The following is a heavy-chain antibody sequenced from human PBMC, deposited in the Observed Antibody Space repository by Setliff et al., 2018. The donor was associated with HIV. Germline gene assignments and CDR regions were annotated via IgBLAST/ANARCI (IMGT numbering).Heavy chain of an antibody. CDR1: GYTFTNYD. D-gene: IGHD3-10*01. CDR3: AGGGQSPYYYGSGSPHDPFDI. Sequence: ASVKVSCKASGYTFTNYDISWVRQAPGQGLEWMGCISAHNGKTNYAQTFQGRVTMTSDTSTTTAYMELRTLRSDDAAVYYCAGGGQSPYYYGSGSPHDPFDIWGQGTMVTVSS. V-gene: IGHV1-18*01. J-gene: IGHJ3*02. CDR2: ISAHNGKT.